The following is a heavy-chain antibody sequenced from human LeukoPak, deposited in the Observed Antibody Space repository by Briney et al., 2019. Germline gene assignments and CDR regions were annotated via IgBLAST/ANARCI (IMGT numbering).Heavy chain of an antibody. J-gene: IGHJ4*02. Sequence: ASVKVSCNASGGTFSSYAISWGRQAPGQGLEWMGGIIPIFGTANYAQKFQGRVTITADKSTSTAYMELSSLRSEDTAVYYCARGAGDGWYYFDYWGQGTLVTVSS. CDR3: ARGAGDGWYYFDY. V-gene: IGHV1-69*06. D-gene: IGHD5-24*01. CDR1: GGTFSSYA. CDR2: IIPIFGTA.